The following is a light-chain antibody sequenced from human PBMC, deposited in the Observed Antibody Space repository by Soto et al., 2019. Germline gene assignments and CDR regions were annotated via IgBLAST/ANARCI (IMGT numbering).Light chain of an antibody. CDR2: DDN. V-gene: IGLV2-23*01. CDR3: CLYAGIRTYV. Sequence: QSALTQPASVSGSPGQSITISCTGTSSDVGSYDLVSWYQQVPNKAPKLMIYDDNKRPSGASNRFSGSKSGNTASLTISGLQAEDEADYYCCLYAGIRTYVFGTGTKLTVL. J-gene: IGLJ1*01. CDR1: SSDVGSYDL.